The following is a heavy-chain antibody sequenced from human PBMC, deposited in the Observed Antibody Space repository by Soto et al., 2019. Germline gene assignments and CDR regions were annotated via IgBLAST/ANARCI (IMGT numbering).Heavy chain of an antibody. CDR1: GFTFGDYA. CDR3: AKGRNIVAVVTPFGG. CDR2: ISWNTDNI. V-gene: IGHV3-9*01. J-gene: IGHJ4*02. D-gene: IGHD2-21*02. Sequence: EVQLVESGGGLVQPGRSLRLSCVASGFTFGDYAMHWVRQAPGKGLEWVAGISWNTDNIGYADSVKGRFTISRDNAGHALYLQMNSLRHEDTAVYYCAKGRNIVAVVTPFGGWGQGDLVTVSS.